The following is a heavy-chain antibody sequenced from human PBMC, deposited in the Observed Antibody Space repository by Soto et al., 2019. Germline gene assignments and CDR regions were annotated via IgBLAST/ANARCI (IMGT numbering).Heavy chain of an antibody. CDR1: GFSFSNFA. CDR3: AKIGPSVAATGPYYYFDH. J-gene: IGHJ4*02. D-gene: IGHD1-26*01. V-gene: IGHV3-23*01. Sequence: GGSLRLSCAASGFSFSNFAVNWVRQAPGKGLEWVSTISGSGGTTYYADSVKGRFTISRDNSQDTLFLQMNSLRAEDTAVYYCAKIGPSVAATGPYYYFDHWGPGTLVTVSS. CDR2: ISGSGGTT.